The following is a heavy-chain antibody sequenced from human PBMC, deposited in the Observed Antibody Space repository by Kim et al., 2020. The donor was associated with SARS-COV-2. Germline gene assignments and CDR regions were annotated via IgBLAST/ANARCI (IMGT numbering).Heavy chain of an antibody. J-gene: IGHJ2*01. CDR3: EREMSGALTTTGN. CDR1: GYMFTSSA. CDR2: SNINTRNP. Sequence: SVKISCKASGYMFTSSAMNWVRQAPGQRLEWMVWSNINTRNPTYAQGFTGRFVFSLDTSVSTAYLEISSLKPEDTAAYYCEREMSGALTTTGNWGSGTL. D-gene: IGHD2-15*01. V-gene: IGHV7-4-1*02.